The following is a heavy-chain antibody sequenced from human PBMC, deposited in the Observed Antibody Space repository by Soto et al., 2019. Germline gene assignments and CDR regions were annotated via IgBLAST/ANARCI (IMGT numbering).Heavy chain of an antibody. J-gene: IGHJ4*01. Sequence: EVQLLESGGGLVQPGGSLGLSCAASGFSFGSCAMSWVRQTPEKGLEWVSSIIDAGERTYYADSVKGRFTISRDNSKNTLYLQINFLRAEDSAVYFCAKVEGKGNYHRSFDYWCHGPLVTVSS. D-gene: IGHD1-7*01. V-gene: IGHV3-23*01. CDR3: AKVEGKGNYHRSFDY. CDR1: GFSFGSCA. CDR2: IIDAGERT.